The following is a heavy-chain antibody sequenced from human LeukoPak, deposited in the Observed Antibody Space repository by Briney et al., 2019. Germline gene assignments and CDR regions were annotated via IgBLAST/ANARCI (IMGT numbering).Heavy chain of an antibody. CDR2: ITLSRTTI. Sequence: PGGSLRLSCAASGFTFSNYNMNWVRQAPGKGVEWVAYITLSRTTIYYADSVKGRFTISRDNAKNSLSLQMNSLRDEHTAVYYCARETPDSSSWTAFDFWGQGTLVTVSS. CDR3: ARETPDSSSWTAFDF. D-gene: IGHD6-13*01. CDR1: GFTFSNYN. V-gene: IGHV3-48*02. J-gene: IGHJ4*02.